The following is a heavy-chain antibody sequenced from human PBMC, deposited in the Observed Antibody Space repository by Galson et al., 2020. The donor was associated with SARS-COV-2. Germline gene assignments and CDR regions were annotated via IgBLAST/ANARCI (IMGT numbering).Heavy chain of an antibody. CDR2: ISYDGSNK. CDR1: GFTFNNYA. V-gene: IGHV3-30*18. D-gene: IGHD2-2*01. J-gene: IGHJ6*02. CDR3: AKDFYCSNKNCPNPCYYYYGLDV. Sequence: GGSLRLSCAASGFTFNNYAIHWVRQAPGKGLEWVAHISYDGSNKHFVDSVKGRFTIYRENSKNTVYLQMNSLRAEDTAIYYCAKDFYCSNKNCPNPCYYYYGLDVWGQGTTVTVSS.